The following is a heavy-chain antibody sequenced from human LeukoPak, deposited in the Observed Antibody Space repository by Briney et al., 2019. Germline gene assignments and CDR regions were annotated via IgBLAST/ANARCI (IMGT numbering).Heavy chain of an antibody. J-gene: IGHJ4*02. CDR3: AGRNILTGYYRDDY. Sequence: PSETLSLTCTVSGGSISSGDYYWSWIRQPPGKGLEWIGYISYSGSTYHNPSLRSRVTISVDTSKNQFSLKLNSVTAADTAVYYCAGRNILTGYYRDDYWGQGTLVTVSS. CDR1: GGSISSGDYY. CDR2: ISYSGST. D-gene: IGHD3-9*01. V-gene: IGHV4-30-4*01.